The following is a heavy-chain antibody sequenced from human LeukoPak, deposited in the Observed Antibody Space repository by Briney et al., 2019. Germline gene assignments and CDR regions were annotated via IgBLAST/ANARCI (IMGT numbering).Heavy chain of an antibody. CDR3: ARTRYCSGETCFSPDLLDT. CDR2: MFHAGNT. J-gene: IGHJ5*02. CDR1: GYSITSGYH. D-gene: IGHD2-15*01. V-gene: IGHV4-38-2*01. Sequence: SETLSLTCAVSGYSITSGYHWGWVRQPPGKGLEWIGSMFHAGNTYYNPSPKSRVTMSIDTSMNHFSLNLISVTAADTAVYYCARTRYCSGETCFSPDLLDTWSRGTLVTVSS.